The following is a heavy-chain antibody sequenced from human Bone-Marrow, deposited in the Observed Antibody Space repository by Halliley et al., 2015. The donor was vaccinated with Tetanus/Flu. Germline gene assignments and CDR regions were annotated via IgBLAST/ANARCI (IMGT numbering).Heavy chain of an antibody. CDR3: TTGRYQLLPFDY. V-gene: IGHV5-51*01. D-gene: IGHD2-2*01. CDR1: GYNFTSYW. J-gene: IGHJ4*02. Sequence: QLVQSGAEVKKPGDSLKISCKVSGYNFTSYWIGWVRQKPGKGLEWVGIMDPDDSETKYSPSFQGQVTMSVDKSASTAYLQWSSLKASDIAIYYCTTGRYQLLPFDYWGQGTQVTVSS. CDR2: MDPDDSET.